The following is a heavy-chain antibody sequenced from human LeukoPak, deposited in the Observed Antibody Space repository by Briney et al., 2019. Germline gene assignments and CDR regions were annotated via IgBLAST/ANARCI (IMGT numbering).Heavy chain of an antibody. CDR3: ARDLDSYGYLDYFDY. CDR2: IITIFGIA. J-gene: IGHJ4*02. V-gene: IGHV1-69*04. Sequence: SVKVSCKASGGPFSSYAISWVRQAPGQGLEWMGRIITIFGIANYAQKFQGRVTITADKSTSTAYMELSSLRSEDTAVYYCARDLDSYGYLDYFDYWGQGTLVTVSS. CDR1: GGPFSSYA. D-gene: IGHD5-18*01.